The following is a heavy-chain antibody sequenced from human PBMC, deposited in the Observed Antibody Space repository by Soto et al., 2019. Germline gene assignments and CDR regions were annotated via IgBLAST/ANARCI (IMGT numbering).Heavy chain of an antibody. CDR2: INPTSGST. CDR3: ARDRRKWELT. CDR1: GYTFTSYY. V-gene: IGHV1-46*01. D-gene: IGHD1-26*01. J-gene: IGHJ5*02. Sequence: QVQLVQSGAEVKKPGASVKVSCKASGYTFTSYYMHWVRQAPGQGLEWVGMINPTSGSTSFAQKFQGRVTVTRDTSTSTVYMEVSSLTSDDTAVHFCARDRRKWELTWGQGTLVTVSS.